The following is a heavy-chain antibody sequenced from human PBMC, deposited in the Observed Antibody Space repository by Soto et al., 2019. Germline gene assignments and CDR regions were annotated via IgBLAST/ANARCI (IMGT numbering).Heavy chain of an antibody. CDR2: IYPGDSDT. Sequence: GESLKISCKGSGYSFTSYWIGWVRQMPGKGLEWMGIIYPGDSDTRYSPSFQGQVTISADKSISTAYLQWSSLKASDTAMYYCARGAVVYYDSSGYYEAFDYWGQGTLVTVSS. J-gene: IGHJ4*02. D-gene: IGHD3-22*01. CDR1: GYSFTSYW. CDR3: ARGAVVYYDSSGYYEAFDY. V-gene: IGHV5-51*01.